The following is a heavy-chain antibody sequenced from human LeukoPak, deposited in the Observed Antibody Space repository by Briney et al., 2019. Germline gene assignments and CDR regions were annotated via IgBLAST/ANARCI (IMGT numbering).Heavy chain of an antibody. V-gene: IGHV3-9*01. J-gene: IGHJ3*02. CDR3: VRGYSYGFGI. D-gene: IGHD5-18*01. CDR2: ISWNSGTI. CDR1: GSTFGDYA. Sequence: GRSLRLSCAASGSTFGDYAMHWVRQGPGKGLEWVSGISWNSGTIGYADSVRGRFTISRDNAKNSLYLQMNSLRPEDTALYYCVRGYSYGFGIWGQGTTVTVSS.